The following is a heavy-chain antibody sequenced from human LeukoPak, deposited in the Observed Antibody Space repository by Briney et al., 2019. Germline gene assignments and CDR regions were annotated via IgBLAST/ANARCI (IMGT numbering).Heavy chain of an antibody. Sequence: GGSLRLSCAASGFTVSSNYMSWVRQAPGKGLEWVSVIYSGGSTYYADSVKGRFTISRDNSKNTLYLQMNSLRAEDTAVYYCAKDVRIQLWSDAFDIWGQGTMVTVSS. CDR3: AKDVRIQLWSDAFDI. CDR2: IYSGGST. D-gene: IGHD5-18*01. J-gene: IGHJ3*02. V-gene: IGHV3-66*02. CDR1: GFTVSSNY.